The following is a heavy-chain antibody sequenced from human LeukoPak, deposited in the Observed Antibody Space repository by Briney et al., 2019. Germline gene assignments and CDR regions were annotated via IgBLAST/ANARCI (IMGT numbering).Heavy chain of an antibody. CDR3: ARAVVGATGGYYFDY. Sequence: PSETLSLTCTVSGGPISSYYWSWIRQPPGKGLEWIGYIYYSGSTNYNPSLKSRVTISVDTSKNQFSLKLSSVTAADTAVYYCARAVVGATGGYYFDYWGQGTLVTVSS. D-gene: IGHD1-26*01. V-gene: IGHV4-59*01. J-gene: IGHJ4*02. CDR2: IYYSGST. CDR1: GGPISSYY.